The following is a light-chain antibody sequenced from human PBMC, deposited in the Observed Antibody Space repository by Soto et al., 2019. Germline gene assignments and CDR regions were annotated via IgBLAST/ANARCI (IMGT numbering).Light chain of an antibody. V-gene: IGLV2-14*01. CDR1: SSDVGGYNY. Sequence: QSALTKPASVYGSPGQSITISCTGTSSDVGGYNYVSWYQQNPGKAPKLMIYEVSNRPSGVSNRFSGSKSGNTASLAISGLQAEDEADYYCTSYTSSSTWVFGGGTKLTVL. J-gene: IGLJ3*02. CDR3: TSYTSSSTWV. CDR2: EVS.